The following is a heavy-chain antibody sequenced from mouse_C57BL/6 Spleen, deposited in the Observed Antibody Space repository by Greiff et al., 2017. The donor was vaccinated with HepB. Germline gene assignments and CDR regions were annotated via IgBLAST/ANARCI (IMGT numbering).Heavy chain of an antibody. CDR3: ARAPYYGNDFDY. V-gene: IGHV1-82*01. CDR2: IYPGDGDT. Sequence: QVQLQQSGPELVKPGASVKISCKASGYAFSSSWMNWVKQRPGKGLEWIGRIYPGDGDTNYNGKFKGKATLTADKSSSTAYMQLSSLTSEDSAVYFCARAPYYGNDFDYWGQGTTLTVSS. CDR1: GYAFSSSW. J-gene: IGHJ2*01. D-gene: IGHD2-10*01.